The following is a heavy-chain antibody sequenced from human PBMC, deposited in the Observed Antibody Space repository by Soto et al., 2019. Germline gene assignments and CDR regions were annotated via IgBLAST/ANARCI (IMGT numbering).Heavy chain of an antibody. D-gene: IGHD5-12*01. CDR1: GFTFSSYA. J-gene: IGHJ6*02. Sequence: GGSLRLSCAASGFTFSSYAMHWVRQAPGKGLEWVAVISYDGSNKYYADSVKGRFTISRDNSKNTLYLQMNSLRAEDTAVYYCARVGLDGYIGYDYGYGMDVWGQGTTVTVSS. V-gene: IGHV3-30-3*01. CDR3: ARVGLDGYIGYDYGYGMDV. CDR2: ISYDGSNK.